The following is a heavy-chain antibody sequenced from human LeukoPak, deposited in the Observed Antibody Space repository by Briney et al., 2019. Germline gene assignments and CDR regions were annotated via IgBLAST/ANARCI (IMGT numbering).Heavy chain of an antibody. J-gene: IGHJ4*02. CDR3: ARHLSGVTGYTYGRGIDY. CDR2: ISGSGGST. CDR1: GFTFSSCA. V-gene: IGHV3-23*01. D-gene: IGHD5-18*01. Sequence: GGSLRLSCAASGFTFSSCAMSWVRQAPGKGLEWVSAISGSGGSTYYADSVKGRFTISRDNAKTSLYLQMNSLRAEDTAVYYCARHLSGVTGYTYGRGIDYWGQGTLVTVSS.